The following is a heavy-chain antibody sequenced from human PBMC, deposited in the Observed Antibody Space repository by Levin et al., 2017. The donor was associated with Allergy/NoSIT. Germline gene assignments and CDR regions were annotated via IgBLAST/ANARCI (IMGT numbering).Heavy chain of an antibody. Sequence: LSLTCAASGFTFGDYAMHWVRQSPGKGLEWVSGIIWNSEAMGYADSVKGRFSISRDNAENSLYLQMSSLRPEDTAVYYCAKDVYLGQWASQYVMDVWGQGTAVTVSS. CDR2: IIWNSEAM. CDR1: GFTFGDYA. V-gene: IGHV3-9*01. J-gene: IGHJ6*02. CDR3: AKDVYLGQWASQYVMDV. D-gene: IGHD6-19*01.